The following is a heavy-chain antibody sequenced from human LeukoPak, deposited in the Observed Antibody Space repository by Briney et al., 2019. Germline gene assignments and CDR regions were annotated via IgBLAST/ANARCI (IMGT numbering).Heavy chain of an antibody. CDR1: GGSISSYY. J-gene: IGHJ4*02. D-gene: IGHD2-15*01. CDR3: ASLISRHLLYYFDY. V-gene: IGHV4-39*07. CDR2: IYYSGST. Sequence: SETLSLTCTVSGGSISSYYWSWIRQPPGKGLEWIGSIYYSGSTYYNPSLKSRVTISVDTSKNQFSLKLSSVTAADTAVYYCASLISRHLLYYFDYWGQGTLVTVSS.